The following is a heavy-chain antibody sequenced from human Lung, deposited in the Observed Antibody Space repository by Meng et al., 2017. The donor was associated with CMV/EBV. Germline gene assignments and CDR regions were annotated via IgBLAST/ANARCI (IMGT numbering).Heavy chain of an antibody. CDR2: ISWDGGST. CDR1: GFTFDNHA. V-gene: IGHV3-43D*03. J-gene: IGHJ6*02. CDR3: AKDHDSSWRIREV. Sequence: GESLKISCAASGFTFDNHAMHWVRQAPGKGLGWVSLISWDGGSTSYADSVKGRFTISRDNSKNSLFLQMNSLRPEDSALYYCAKDHDSSWRIREVWGQGTTVTGSS. D-gene: IGHD3-22*01.